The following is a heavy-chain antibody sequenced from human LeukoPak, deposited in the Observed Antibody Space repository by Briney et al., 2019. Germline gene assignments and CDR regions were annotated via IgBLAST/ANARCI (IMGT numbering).Heavy chain of an antibody. Sequence: GGSLRLSCAASGFTFSSYAMHWVRQAPGKGLGWGAIISYDGGNKYYADSVKGRFTISRDNSKNTLYLQMNSLRAEDTAVYYCARDHVVVVDSNPHYWGQGTLVTVSS. CDR3: ARDHVVVVDSNPHY. V-gene: IGHV3-30*04. D-gene: IGHD2-15*01. CDR1: GFTFSSYA. J-gene: IGHJ4*02. CDR2: ISYDGGNK.